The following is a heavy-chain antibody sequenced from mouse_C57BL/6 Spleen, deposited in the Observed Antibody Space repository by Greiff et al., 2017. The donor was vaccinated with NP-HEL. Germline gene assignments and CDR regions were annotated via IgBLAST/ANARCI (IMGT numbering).Heavy chain of an antibody. CDR2: IDPSDSYT. CDR3: ERGAGYFDV. J-gene: IGHJ1*03. Sequence: QVQLQQPGAELVRPGTSVKLSCKASGYTFTSYWLHWVTQRPGQGLEWIGVIDPSDSYTNYNQKFKGKATLTVDTSSSPAYMQLSSLTSEVSAVLYCERGAGYFDVWGTGTTVTVSS. V-gene: IGHV1-59*01. CDR1: GYTFTSYW.